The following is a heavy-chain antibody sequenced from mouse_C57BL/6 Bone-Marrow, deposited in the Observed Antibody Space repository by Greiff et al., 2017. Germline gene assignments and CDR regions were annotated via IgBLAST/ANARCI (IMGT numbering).Heavy chain of an antibody. CDR2: IDPSDSET. V-gene: IGHV1-52*01. CDR1: GYTFTSYW. CDR3: ARGWYWYFDV. Sequence: QVQLQQPGAELVRPGSSVKLSCKASGYTFTSYWMHWVKQRPIQGLEWIGNIDPSDSETHYNQKFKDKATLTVDKSSSTAYMQLSRLTSEDSAVYYCARGWYWYFDVWGTGTTVTVSS. J-gene: IGHJ1*03. D-gene: IGHD2-3*01.